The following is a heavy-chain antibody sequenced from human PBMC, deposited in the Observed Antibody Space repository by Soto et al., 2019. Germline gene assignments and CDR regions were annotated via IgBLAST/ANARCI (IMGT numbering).Heavy chain of an antibody. Sequence: QVQLQESGPGLVKLSQTLSLTCTVSGGSISSGNYYWSWIRQPPGKGLEWIGFISYSGSAHYNPSLRSRVNMSVDTSKKQFSLNLSFVTAADTAVYYCATMGTPATGLYYFDFSGQGTLFTVSS. CDR1: GGSISSGNYY. CDR3: ATMGTPATGLYYFDF. CDR2: ISYSGSA. D-gene: IGHD2-15*01. V-gene: IGHV4-30-4*01. J-gene: IGHJ4*02.